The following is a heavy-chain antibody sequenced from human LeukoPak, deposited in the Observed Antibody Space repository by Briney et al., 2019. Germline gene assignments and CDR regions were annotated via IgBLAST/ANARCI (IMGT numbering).Heavy chain of an antibody. V-gene: IGHV3-21*01. CDR2: ISSSSSYI. J-gene: IGHJ3*02. CDR1: GFTFSSYS. CDR3: ARDHVDTLGAFDI. Sequence: PGGSLRLSCAASGFTFSSYSMNWVRQAPGKGLEWVSSISSSSSYIYYADSVKGRFTISRDNAKNSLYLQMNSLRAEDTAVYYCARDHVDTLGAFDIWGQGTMVTVSS. D-gene: IGHD5-18*01.